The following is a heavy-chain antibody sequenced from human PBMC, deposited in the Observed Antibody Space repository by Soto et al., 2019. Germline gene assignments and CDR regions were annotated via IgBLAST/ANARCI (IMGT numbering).Heavy chain of an antibody. CDR3: ANVTYFDY. CDR2: INANNGNT. Sequence: QVQLVQSGAEVKKPGASVKVSCKASGYTLNTYGITWVRQAPGQGLEWMGWINANNGNTNYPQNFQGRVTMTTDTTTSTAYMEVRSLTSDDTAVYYCANVTYFDYWGQGTLVTVSS. CDR1: GYTLNTYG. D-gene: IGHD2-21*02. V-gene: IGHV1-18*01. J-gene: IGHJ4*02.